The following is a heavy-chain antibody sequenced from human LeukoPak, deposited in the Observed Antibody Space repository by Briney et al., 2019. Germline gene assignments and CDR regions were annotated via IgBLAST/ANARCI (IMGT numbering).Heavy chain of an antibody. CDR3: AKLNYDILTGYSNTLAFGI. CDR2: ISGSGGST. J-gene: IGHJ3*02. D-gene: IGHD3-9*01. CDR1: GFTFSSYA. Sequence: GGSLRLSCAASGFTFSSYAMSWVRQAPGKGLEWVSAISGSGGSTYYADSVKGRFTISRDNSKNTLYLQMNSLRAEDTAVYYCAKLNYDILTGYSNTLAFGIWGQGTMVTVSS. V-gene: IGHV3-23*01.